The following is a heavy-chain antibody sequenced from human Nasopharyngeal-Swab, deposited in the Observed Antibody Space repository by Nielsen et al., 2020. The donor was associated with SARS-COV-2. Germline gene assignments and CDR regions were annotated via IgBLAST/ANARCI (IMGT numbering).Heavy chain of an antibody. D-gene: IGHD3-3*01. CDR2: ISSSSSYI. J-gene: IGHJ6*02. Sequence: GESLKISCAASGITFNNNNFNWVRQAPGKGLERVSSISSSSSYIYYAESVKGRFTISRDNAKNSLFLQRNSLRAENTALYYCARDGLDYDFWSAYFMDVWGQGTTVTVSS. V-gene: IGHV3-21*01. CDR3: ARDGLDYDFWSAYFMDV. CDR1: GITFNNNN.